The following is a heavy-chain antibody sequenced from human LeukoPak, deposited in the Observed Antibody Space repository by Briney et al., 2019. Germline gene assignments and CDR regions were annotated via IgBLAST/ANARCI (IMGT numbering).Heavy chain of an antibody. CDR2: ISPYNVNT. CDR1: GYTFTTYG. D-gene: IGHD1-26*01. Sequence: ASVKVSCKASGYTFTTYGISWLRQAPGQGPEWMGWISPYNVNTNYAQKFQGRVALTTDTSTNTAYMELGSLRSEDTAVYYCATDNDGSLEGFDYWGQGTLVTVSS. V-gene: IGHV1-18*01. J-gene: IGHJ4*02. CDR3: ATDNDGSLEGFDY.